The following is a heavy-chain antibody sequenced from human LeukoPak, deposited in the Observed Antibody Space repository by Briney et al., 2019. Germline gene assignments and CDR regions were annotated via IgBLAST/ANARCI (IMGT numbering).Heavy chain of an antibody. CDR2: IYYSGST. V-gene: IGHV4-31*03. J-gene: IGHJ4*02. D-gene: IGHD5-12*01. CDR1: GGSISSGGYY. CDR3: ARELRNSGYVFSDY. Sequence: SETLSLTCTVSGGSISSGGYYRSWIRQHPGKGLEWIGYIYYSGSTYYNPSLKSRVTISVDTSKNQFSLKLSSVTAADTAVYYCARELRNSGYVFSDYWGQGTLVTVSS.